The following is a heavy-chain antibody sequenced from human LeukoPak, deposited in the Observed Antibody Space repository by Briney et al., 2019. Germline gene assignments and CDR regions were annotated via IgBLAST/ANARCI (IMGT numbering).Heavy chain of an antibody. D-gene: IGHD3-10*01. Sequence: ASVKVSCKAPGYTFTSYYMHWVRQAPGQGLEWMGIINPSGGSTSYAQKFQGRVTMTRDTSTSTVYMELSSLRSEDTAVYYCARDLGHYYGSGSYFDYWGQGTLVTVSS. J-gene: IGHJ4*02. V-gene: IGHV1-46*01. CDR2: INPSGGST. CDR3: ARDLGHYYGSGSYFDY. CDR1: GYTFTSYY.